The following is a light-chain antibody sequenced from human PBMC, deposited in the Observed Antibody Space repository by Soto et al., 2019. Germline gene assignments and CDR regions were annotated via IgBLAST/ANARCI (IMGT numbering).Light chain of an antibody. CDR1: SSDVGSYNL. CDR3: SSYTSSPAYV. Sequence: QSVLTQPASVSGSPEQSITISCTGTSSDVGSYNLVSWYQQHPGKAPKVMIYEATKRPSGVSNRFSGSKSGNTASLTISGLQAEDEAEYYCSSYTSSPAYVFGIGTKVTV. J-gene: IGLJ1*01. V-gene: IGLV2-14*02. CDR2: EAT.